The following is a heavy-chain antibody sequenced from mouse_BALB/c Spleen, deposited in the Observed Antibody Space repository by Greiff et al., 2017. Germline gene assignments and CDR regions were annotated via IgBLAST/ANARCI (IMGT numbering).Heavy chain of an antibody. D-gene: IGHD2-4*01. V-gene: IGHV1-54*01. J-gene: IGHJ3*01. CDR1: GYAFTNYL. CDR2: INPGSGGT. CDR3: AKSYYDCGTFAY. Sequence: QVQLQQSGAELVRPGTSVKVSCKASGYAFTNYLIEWVKQRPGQGLEWIGVINPGSGGTNYNEKFKGKATLTADKSSSTAYMQLSSLASDDSAVFFCAKSYYDCGTFAYWGQGTLVTVSA.